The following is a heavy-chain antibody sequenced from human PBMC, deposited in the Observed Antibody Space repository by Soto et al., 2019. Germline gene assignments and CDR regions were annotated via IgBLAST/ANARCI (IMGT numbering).Heavy chain of an antibody. J-gene: IGHJ4*02. CDR1: GFTLIDHF. D-gene: IGHD4-4*01. V-gene: IGHV3-72*01. CDR2: TKHKAASYTT. CDR3: VTLQFSRWFY. Sequence: PGGSLRLSCAASGFTLIDHFMECVRQAPGKGLEWVGRTKHKAASYTTDYAASVNGRFTISRDDSKNSLYLQMNSLKTEDTAMYYCVTLQFSRWFYWGLGTLVTVS.